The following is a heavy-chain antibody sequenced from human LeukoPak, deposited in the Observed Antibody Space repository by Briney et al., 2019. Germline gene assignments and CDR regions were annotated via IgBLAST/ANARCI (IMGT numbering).Heavy chain of an antibody. J-gene: IGHJ6*02. CDR1: GGSFSGYY. CDR3: ARDHQYYGMDV. CDR2: INHSGST. Sequence: SETLSLTCAVYGGSFSGYYWSWIRQPPGKGLEWIGEINHSGSTNYNPSLKSRVTISVDTSKNQFSLKLSSVTAADTAVYYCARDHQYYGMDVWGQGTTVTVS. V-gene: IGHV4-34*01.